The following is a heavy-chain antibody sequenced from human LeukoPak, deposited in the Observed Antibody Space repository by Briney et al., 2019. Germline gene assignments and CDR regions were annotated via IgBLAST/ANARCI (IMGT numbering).Heavy chain of an antibody. D-gene: IGHD6-19*01. CDR1: GHSISSGYY. J-gene: IGHJ4*02. CDR3: SRLTAVALIDY. CDR2: IYHSGST. Sequence: SETLSLTCAVSGHSISSGYYWGWIRQPPGKGLEWIGSIYHSGSTYYNPSLKSRVTISVDTSKNQFSLKLSSVTAADTAVYYCSRLTAVALIDYWGQGTLVTVSS. V-gene: IGHV4-38-2*01.